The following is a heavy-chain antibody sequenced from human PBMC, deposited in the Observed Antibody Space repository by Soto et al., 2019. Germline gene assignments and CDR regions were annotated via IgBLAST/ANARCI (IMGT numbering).Heavy chain of an antibody. Sequence: QVQLVQSGAEVKKPGASVKISCEASGYTSTGYVMHWVRQAPGQRPEWMGWISTGTGNTRSSQRFQGRVTFTGDASAGTFYMGLSSLTFEDTALYYCAREGRNAGIRPCGDAFDIWGQGTMVTVSS. CDR3: AREGRNAGIRPCGDAFDI. CDR2: ISTGTGNT. V-gene: IGHV1-3*04. D-gene: IGHD3-10*01. J-gene: IGHJ3*02. CDR1: GYTSTGYV.